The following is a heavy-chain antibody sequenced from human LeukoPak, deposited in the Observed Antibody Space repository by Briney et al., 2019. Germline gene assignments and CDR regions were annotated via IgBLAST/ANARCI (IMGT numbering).Heavy chain of an antibody. Sequence: ASVKISCKASGYIFKNYFIHWIQQSPGKGLKWMGRIDPADGETKYAEKFQGRVTLTADTPTETVYMEMSSLRFEDTAFYYCSTVFAGYNSVIMPPVVPDYWGQGTLVSVSA. D-gene: IGHD3-10*01. J-gene: IGHJ4*02. V-gene: IGHV1-69-2*01. CDR2: IDPADGET. CDR1: GYIFKNYF. CDR3: STVFAGYNSVIMPPVVPDY.